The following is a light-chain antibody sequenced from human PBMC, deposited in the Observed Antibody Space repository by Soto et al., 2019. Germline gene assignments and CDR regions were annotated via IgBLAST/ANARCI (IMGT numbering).Light chain of an antibody. CDR3: QHADSFPLIT. J-gene: IGKJ5*01. Sequence: ELVLTQSPGTLSLSPGERATLSCRASQTISGRLLAWYQHKRGQAPRLLIYGASSRATGIPDRFSGSGSGTDFTLTISRLEPEDFATYYCQHADSFPLITFGQGTRLEIK. CDR1: QTISGRL. CDR2: GAS. V-gene: IGKV3-20*01.